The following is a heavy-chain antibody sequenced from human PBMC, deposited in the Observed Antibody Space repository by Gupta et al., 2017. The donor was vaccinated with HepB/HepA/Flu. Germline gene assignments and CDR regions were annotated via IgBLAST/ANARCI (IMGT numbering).Heavy chain of an antibody. CDR2: INPSTGVT. Sequence: QVQLVQSGAEVKKPGASVKLSCKTSGYTFTNYYIYWVRQAPGQGLEGLGVINPSTGVTTYEQNFQGRVSMTRDTSTGTVYLDLRSLRSADTAIYFCARARGAHSTLFDYWGQGTLVTVSS. V-gene: IGHV1-46*01. CDR1: GYTFTNYY. CDR3: ARARGAHSTLFDY. J-gene: IGHJ4*02. D-gene: IGHD1-26*01.